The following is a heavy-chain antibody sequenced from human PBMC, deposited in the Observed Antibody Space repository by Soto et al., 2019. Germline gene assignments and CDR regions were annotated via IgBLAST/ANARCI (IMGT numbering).Heavy chain of an antibody. V-gene: IGHV3-48*02. CDR1: GFTFSSYS. D-gene: IGHD3-3*01. J-gene: IGHJ4*02. CDR2: ISSSSSTI. CDR3: AREGEGRFLEWLFYFDY. Sequence: GGSLRLSCAASGFTFSSYSMNWVRQAPGKGLEWVSYISSSSSTIYYADSVKGRFTISRDNAKNSLYLQMNSLRDEDTAVYYCAREGEGRFLEWLFYFDYWGQGTLVTVS.